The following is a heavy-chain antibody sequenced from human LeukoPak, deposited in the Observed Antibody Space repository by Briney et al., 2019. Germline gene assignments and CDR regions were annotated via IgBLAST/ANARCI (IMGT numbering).Heavy chain of an antibody. V-gene: IGHV3-30*18. D-gene: IGHD3-22*01. CDR2: ISYDGSNK. CDR3: AKNKGYYDSSGYYYFDY. CDR1: GFTFSSYG. J-gene: IGHJ4*02. Sequence: GGSLRLSCAASGFTFSSYGMHWVRQAPGKGLEWVAVISYDGSNKYYADSVKGRFTISRDNSKNTLYLQMNSLRAEDTAVNYCAKNKGYYDSSGYYYFDYWGQGTLVTVSS.